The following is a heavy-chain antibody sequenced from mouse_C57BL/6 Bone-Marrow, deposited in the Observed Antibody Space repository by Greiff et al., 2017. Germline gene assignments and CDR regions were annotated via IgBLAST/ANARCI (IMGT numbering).Heavy chain of an antibody. CDR1: GYTFTSYW. V-gene: IGHV1-69*01. D-gene: IGHD2-4*01. CDR2: IDPSDGYT. J-gene: IGHJ3*01. CDR3: ARAYDYDGFAY. Sequence: QVQLHQPGAELVMPGASVKLSCKASGYTFTSYWMHWVKQRPGQGLEWIGEIDPSDGYTNYNQKFKGKSTLTVDKSSSTAYMQLSSLTSEDSAVYDCARAYDYDGFAYWGQGTLVTVSA.